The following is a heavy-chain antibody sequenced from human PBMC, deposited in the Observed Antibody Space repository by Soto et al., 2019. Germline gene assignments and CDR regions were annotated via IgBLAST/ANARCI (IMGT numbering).Heavy chain of an antibody. CDR3: VRGTATTGTSIHFDQ. CDR1: GFTVSNNY. V-gene: IGHV3-66*03. D-gene: IGHD1-7*01. Sequence: EVQLVESGGGLIQPGGSLRLSCAVSGFTVSNNYMSWVRQAPGKGLEGVSVIYSGGCTAYGDSVKGRFTISRDNSKNTLSLQMDSLKTADTALYHCVRGTATTGTSIHFDQWGRGAQVTVSP. J-gene: IGHJ4*02. CDR2: IYSGGCT.